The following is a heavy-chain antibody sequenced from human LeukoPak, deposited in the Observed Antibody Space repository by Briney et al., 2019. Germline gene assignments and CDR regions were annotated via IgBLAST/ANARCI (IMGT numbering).Heavy chain of an antibody. J-gene: IGHJ6*02. V-gene: IGHV3-53*01. CDR2: IYSGGST. D-gene: IGHD2-15*01. Sequence: GGSLRLSCAASGFTVSSNYMSWVRQAPGKGLEWVSVIYSGGSTYYADSVKGRFTISRDNSKNTLYLRMNRLRAEDTAVYYCARVGGSIVVYYYYGMDVWGQGTTVTVSS. CDR1: GFTVSSNY. CDR3: ARVGGSIVVYYYYGMDV.